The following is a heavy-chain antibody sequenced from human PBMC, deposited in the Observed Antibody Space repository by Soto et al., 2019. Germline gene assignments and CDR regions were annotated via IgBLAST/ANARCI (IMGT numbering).Heavy chain of an antibody. D-gene: IGHD5-18*01. V-gene: IGHV4-34*01. Sequence: QVQLQQWGAGLLKPSETLSLTCAVYGGSFSGYYWSWIRQPPGKGLEWIGEINHSGSTNYNPSLKRRVTISVDTTKNQFSLKLSSAAAADAAVYYCARGLLSGAWIQVWLGWYFDYWGQGTPVTVSS. CDR2: INHSGST. CDR1: GGSFSGYY. CDR3: ARGLLSGAWIQVWLGWYFDY. J-gene: IGHJ4*02.